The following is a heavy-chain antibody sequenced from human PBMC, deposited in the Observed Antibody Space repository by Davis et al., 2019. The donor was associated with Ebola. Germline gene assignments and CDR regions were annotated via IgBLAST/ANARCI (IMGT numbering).Heavy chain of an antibody. Sequence: PSETLSLTCTVSGSVSSGSYYWSWIRQPPGKGLEWIGYIYYSGSTNYNPSLKSRVTISVDTSKNQFSLKLSSVTAADTAVYYCASDRGILYAFDIWGQGTMVTVSS. V-gene: IGHV4-61*01. CDR1: GSVSSGSYY. CDR3: ASDRGILYAFDI. D-gene: IGHD3-16*01. CDR2: IYYSGST. J-gene: IGHJ3*02.